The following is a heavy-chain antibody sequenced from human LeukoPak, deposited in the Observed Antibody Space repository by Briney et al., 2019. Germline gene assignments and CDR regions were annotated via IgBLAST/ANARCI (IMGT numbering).Heavy chain of an antibody. V-gene: IGHV4-39*07. D-gene: IGHD1-14*01. CDR2: INHSGST. CDR3: ARRAVAPRVLGQGRRFPKPFDY. J-gene: IGHJ4*02. CDR1: GGSISSSTFS. Sequence: KPSETLSLTCTVSGGSISSSTFSWGWIRQPPGKGLEWIGEINHSGSTNYNPSLKSRVTISVDTSKNQFSLKLSSVTAADTAVYYCARRAVAPRVLGQGRRFPKPFDYWGQGTLVTVSS.